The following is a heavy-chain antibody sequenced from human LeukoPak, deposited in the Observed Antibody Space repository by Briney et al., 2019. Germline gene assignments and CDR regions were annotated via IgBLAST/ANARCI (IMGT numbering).Heavy chain of an antibody. CDR2: ISSSGSTI. CDR1: GFTFSDYY. CDR3: ARDAHPLTDSSGYHYFDY. V-gene: IGHV3-11*01. Sequence: GGSLRLSCAASGFTFSDYYMSWIRQAPGKGLEWVSYISSSGSTIYYADSVKGRFTISRDNAKNSLYLQMNSLRAEDTAVYYCARDAHPLTDSSGYHYFDYWGQGTLVTVSS. J-gene: IGHJ4*02. D-gene: IGHD3-22*01.